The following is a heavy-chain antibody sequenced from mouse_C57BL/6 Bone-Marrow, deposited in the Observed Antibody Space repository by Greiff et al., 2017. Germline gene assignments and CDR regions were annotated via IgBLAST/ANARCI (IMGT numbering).Heavy chain of an antibody. CDR3: ARYYYGSSLYAMDY. D-gene: IGHD1-1*01. CDR1: GYTFTSYW. CDR2: IDPSDIYT. Sequence: VQLQQPGAELVKPGASVKLSCKASGYTFTSYWMQWVKQRPGQGLEWIGEIDPSDIYTNYNQKFKGKATLTVDTSASPAYMQLSSLTSEDSAVYYGARYYYGSSLYAMDYWGQGTSVTVSS. V-gene: IGHV1-50*01. J-gene: IGHJ4*01.